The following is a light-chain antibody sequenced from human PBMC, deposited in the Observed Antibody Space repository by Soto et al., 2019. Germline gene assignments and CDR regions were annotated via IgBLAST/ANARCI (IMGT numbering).Light chain of an antibody. CDR2: DAS. J-gene: IGKJ5*01. CDR3: QQYGSSPIT. V-gene: IGKV3-20*01. CDR1: QSISIY. Sequence: EIVLTQSPATLSLSPGERATLSCRASQSISIYLAWYQQKPGQASRLLIYDASNRATGIPDRFSGSGSGTDFTLPISSLEPEDFALYYCQQYGSSPITFGQGTRLEIK.